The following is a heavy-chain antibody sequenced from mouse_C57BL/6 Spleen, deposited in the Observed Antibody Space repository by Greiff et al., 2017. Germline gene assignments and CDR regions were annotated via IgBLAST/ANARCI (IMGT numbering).Heavy chain of an antibody. D-gene: IGHD2-1*01. J-gene: IGHJ2*01. CDR2: ISGGGGNT. V-gene: IGHV5-9*01. Sequence: EVKVVESGGGLVKPGGSLKLSCAASGFTFSSYTMSWVRQTPEKRLEWVATISGGGGNTYYPDSVKGRFTISRDNAKNTLYLQMSSLRSEDTALYYCARHGIYYGNYFDYWGQGTTLTVSS. CDR3: ARHGIYYGNYFDY. CDR1: GFTFSSYT.